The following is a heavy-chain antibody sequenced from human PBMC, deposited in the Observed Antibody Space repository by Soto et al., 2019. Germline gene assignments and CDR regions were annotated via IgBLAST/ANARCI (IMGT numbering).Heavy chain of an antibody. D-gene: IGHD3-10*01. V-gene: IGHV4-34*01. CDR3: ARGRNYYGSGSYYSYYFDY. CDR2: INHSGST. J-gene: IGHJ4*02. CDR1: GGSFSGYY. Sequence: QVQLQQWGAGLLKPSETLSLTCAIYGGSFSGYYWSWIRQPPGKGLEWIGEINHSGSTNYNPSLKSRVTISVDTYKNQFSLKLSSVTAADTAVYYCARGRNYYGSGSYYSYYFDYWGQGTLVTVSS.